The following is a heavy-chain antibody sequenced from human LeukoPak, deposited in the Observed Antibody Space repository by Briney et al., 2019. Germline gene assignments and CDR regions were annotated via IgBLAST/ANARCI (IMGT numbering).Heavy chain of an antibody. V-gene: IGHV3-7*01. CDR3: ARENDYTDYGQDYNYYMDV. CDR1: GFTFSTYW. J-gene: IGHJ6*03. D-gene: IGHD4-17*01. Sequence: GGSLRLSCAASGFTFSTYWMSWVRQAPEKGLEWVANIKQDGSEKYYVDSVKGRFTISRYNAKNSLYLQMNSLRADDTAVYYCARENDYTDYGQDYNYYMDVWGNGTTVTVSS. CDR2: IKQDGSEK.